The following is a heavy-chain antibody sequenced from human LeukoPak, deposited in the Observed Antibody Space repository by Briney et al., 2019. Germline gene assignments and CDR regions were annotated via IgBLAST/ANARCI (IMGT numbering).Heavy chain of an antibody. CDR2: ISGGGGDT. V-gene: IGHV3-23*01. CDR3: AKDFAVYSTSYYDY. Sequence: GGSLRLSCAASGFTFSNYAMTWVRQAPGEGLEWVSTISGGGGDTYYADSVRGRFTISRDNSKSTLYLQMNSLRAEDTAVYYCAKDFAVYSTSYYDYWGQGTLVIVSS. CDR1: GFTFSNYA. J-gene: IGHJ4*02. D-gene: IGHD6-13*01.